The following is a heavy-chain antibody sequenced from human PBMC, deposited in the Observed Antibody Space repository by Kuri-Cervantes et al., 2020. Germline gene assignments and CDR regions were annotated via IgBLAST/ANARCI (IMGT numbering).Heavy chain of an antibody. CDR2: IYPGDSDT. CDR3: AKSRGYTYGTAHY. Sequence: GGSLRLSCKDSGYSFTSYWIGWVRQMPGKGLEWMGIIYPGDSDTRYSPSFQGQVTISADKSIAAAYLQWSSLKASDTAMYYCAKSRGYTYGTAHYWGQGTLVTVSS. V-gene: IGHV5-51*01. CDR1: GYSFTSYW. J-gene: IGHJ4*02. D-gene: IGHD5-18*01.